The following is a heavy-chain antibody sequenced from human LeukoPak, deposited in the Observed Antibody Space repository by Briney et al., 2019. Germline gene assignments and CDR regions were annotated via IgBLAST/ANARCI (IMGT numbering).Heavy chain of an antibody. J-gene: IGHJ1*01. CDR3: AKDPAAAGTAEYFHH. CDR2: ISSSGSNT. V-gene: IGHV3-48*03. Sequence: GGSLRLSCAGSGFTFSSYEMNWVRQAPGKGLEWVSYISSSGSNTYYADSVKGRFTISRDNSKNTLYLQMNSLRAEDSAFYYCAKDPAAAGTAEYFHHWGQGTLVTVSS. CDR1: GFTFSSYE. D-gene: IGHD6-13*01.